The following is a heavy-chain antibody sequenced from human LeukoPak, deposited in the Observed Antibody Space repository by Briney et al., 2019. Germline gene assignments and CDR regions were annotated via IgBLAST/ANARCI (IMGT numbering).Heavy chain of an antibody. Sequence: PSETLSLTCTVSGGSISSSSYYWGWIRQPPGKGLELIGSIYFSESTAYSPSLKSRVNISVDTSKNQFSLKLSSVTAADTAVYFCASRPTTWGFFDSWGQGTLVTVSS. CDR1: GGSISSSSYY. J-gene: IGHJ4*02. CDR2: IYFSEST. D-gene: IGHD4-17*01. CDR3: ASRPTTWGFFDS. V-gene: IGHV4-39*01.